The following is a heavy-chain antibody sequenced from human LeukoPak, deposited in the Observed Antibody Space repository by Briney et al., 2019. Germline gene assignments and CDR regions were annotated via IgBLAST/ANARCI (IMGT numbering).Heavy chain of an antibody. D-gene: IGHD3-16*01. CDR1: GGSISSGGYY. V-gene: IGHV4-31*03. Sequence: SQTLSLTCTVSGGSISSGGYYWSWIRQHPGKGLEWIGYIYYSGSTYYNPSLKSRVTISVDTSKNQFSLKQSSVTAADTAVYYCARDSWGLVPRYWGQGTLVTVSS. CDR3: ARDSWGLVPRY. J-gene: IGHJ4*02. CDR2: IYYSGST.